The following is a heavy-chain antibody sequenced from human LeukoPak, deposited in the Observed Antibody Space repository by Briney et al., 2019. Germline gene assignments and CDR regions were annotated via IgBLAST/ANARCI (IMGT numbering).Heavy chain of an antibody. CDR2: IYTSGST. CDR3: ARGVRYSSGWNNWFDP. D-gene: IGHD6-19*01. V-gene: IGHV4-4*07. CDR1: GDSISSSY. Sequence: SETLSLTCTVSGDSISSSYWSWIRQPAGMGLEWIGRIYTSGSTNYNPSLKSRVIMSLDTSENQFSLKLSSVTAADTAIYYCARGVRYSSGWNNWFDPWGQGTLVTVSS. J-gene: IGHJ5*02.